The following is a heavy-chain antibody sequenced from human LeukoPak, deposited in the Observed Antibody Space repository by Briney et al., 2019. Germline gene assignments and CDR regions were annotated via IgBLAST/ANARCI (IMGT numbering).Heavy chain of an antibody. J-gene: IGHJ4*02. CDR3: AKAWRGYSYGYDYFDY. CDR2: ISGSGGST. Sequence: GGSLRLSCAASGFTFSSYSMNWVRQAPGKGLEWVSAISGSGGSTYYADSVKGRFTISRDNSKNTLYLQMNSLRAEDTAVYYCAKAWRGYSYGYDYFDYWGQGTLVTVSS. D-gene: IGHD5-18*01. V-gene: IGHV3-23*01. CDR1: GFTFSSYS.